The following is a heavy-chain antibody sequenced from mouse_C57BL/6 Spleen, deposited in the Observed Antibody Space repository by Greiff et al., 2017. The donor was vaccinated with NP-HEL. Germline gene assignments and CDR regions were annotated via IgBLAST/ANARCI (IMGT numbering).Heavy chain of an antibody. CDR1: GYSITSGYD. CDR2: ISYSGST. Sequence: EVHLVESGPGMVKPSQSLSLTCTVTGYSITSGYDWHWIRHFPGNKLEWMGYISYSGSTNYNPSLKSRISITHDTSKNHFFLKLNSVTTEDTATYYCARSLYYDYVFAYWGQGTLVTVSA. V-gene: IGHV3-1*01. J-gene: IGHJ3*01. D-gene: IGHD2-4*01. CDR3: ARSLYYDYVFAY.